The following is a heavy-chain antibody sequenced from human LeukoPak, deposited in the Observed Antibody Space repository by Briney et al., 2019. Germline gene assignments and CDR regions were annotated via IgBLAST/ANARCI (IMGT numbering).Heavy chain of an antibody. V-gene: IGHV3-74*01. CDR1: GFTFSSYW. Sequence: PGGSLRLSCAASGFTFSSYWMHWVRQAPGKGLVWVLRINSDGSSTSYADSVKGRFTISRDNAKNTLYLQMNSLRAEDTAVYYCARDAEYCGGDCYSNWFDPWGQGTLVTVSS. CDR2: INSDGSST. J-gene: IGHJ5*02. D-gene: IGHD2-21*02. CDR3: ARDAEYCGGDCYSNWFDP.